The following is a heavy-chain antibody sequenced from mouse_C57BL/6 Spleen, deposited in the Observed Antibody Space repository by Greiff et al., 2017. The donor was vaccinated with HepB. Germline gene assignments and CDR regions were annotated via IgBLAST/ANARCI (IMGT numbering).Heavy chain of an antibody. CDR2: ISSGGSYT. D-gene: IGHD1-1*01. V-gene: IGHV5-6*01. CDR3: ARQGSNYAMDY. CDR1: GFTFSSYG. Sequence: DVQLVESGGDLVKPGGSLKLSCAASGFTFSSYGMSWVRQTPDKRLEWVATISSGGSYTYYPDSVKGRFTISRDNAKNTLYLQMSSLKSEDTAMYYCARQGSNYAMDYWGQGTSVTVSS. J-gene: IGHJ4*01.